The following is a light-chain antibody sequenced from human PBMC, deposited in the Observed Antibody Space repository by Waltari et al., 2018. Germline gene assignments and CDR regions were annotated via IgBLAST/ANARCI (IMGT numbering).Light chain of an antibody. V-gene: IGLV2-14*01. J-gene: IGLJ2*01. CDR2: DVS. Sequence: QSALTQPASVSGSPGQSVTIFCAGTSNDVGGYNSVSWYQEYPGQAPRVIIYDVSDRPSAVSDRFSGSKSGNTASLTISGLRAEDEADYYCSSQSSNDVVLFGGGTKLTVL. CDR3: SSQSSNDVVL. CDR1: SNDVGGYNS.